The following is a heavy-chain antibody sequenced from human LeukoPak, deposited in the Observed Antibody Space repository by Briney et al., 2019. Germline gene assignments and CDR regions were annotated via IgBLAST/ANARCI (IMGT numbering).Heavy chain of an antibody. D-gene: IGHD3-10*01. V-gene: IGHV3-23*01. CDR1: GFTISSSA. CDR3: AREGYYYGSGSYSPFDY. Sequence: PGGSLRLSCAATGFTISSSATTWVRQAPGKGLDWVSTITRTGSNTFYADSVKGRFTISRDNSNNTLYLQMNSLRAEDTAVYYCAREGYYYGSGSYSPFDYWGQGTLVTVSS. CDR2: ITRTGSNT. J-gene: IGHJ4*02.